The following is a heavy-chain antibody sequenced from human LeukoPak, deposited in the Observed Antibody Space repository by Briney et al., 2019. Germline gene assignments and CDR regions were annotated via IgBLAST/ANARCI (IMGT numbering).Heavy chain of an antibody. CDR1: GGSFSGYY. J-gene: IGHJ4*01. D-gene: IGHD6-19*01. CDR3: ARDIAHSSGWGYFDY. V-gene: IGHV4-34*01. Sequence: ETPCVTCAVFGGSFSGYYWSWIRQPPGKGLEWIGRINHSGSTNYNPSLKSRVTISVGTSKNQFSLKVSSVTAADTAMYYCARDIAHSSGWGYFDYWGHGAQLTVSS. CDR2: INHSGST.